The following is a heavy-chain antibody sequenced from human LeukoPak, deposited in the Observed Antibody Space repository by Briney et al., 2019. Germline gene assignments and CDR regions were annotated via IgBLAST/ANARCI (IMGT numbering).Heavy chain of an antibody. Sequence: QSGGSLRLSCAASGFTFSSYAMSWVRQAPGKGLEWVSAISGSGGSTYYADSVKGRFTISRDNSKNTLYLQMNSLRAEDTAVYYCAKDSHCSGSYYNLNWFDPWGQGTLVTVSS. J-gene: IGHJ5*02. CDR2: ISGSGGST. V-gene: IGHV3-23*01. D-gene: IGHD3-10*02. CDR3: AKDSHCSGSYYNLNWFDP. CDR1: GFTFSSYA.